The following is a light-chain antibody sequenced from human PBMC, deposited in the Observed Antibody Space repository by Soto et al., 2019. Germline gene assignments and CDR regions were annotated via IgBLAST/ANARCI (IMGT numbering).Light chain of an antibody. J-gene: IGKJ1*01. V-gene: IGKV4-1*01. CDR3: HQYYGSPLT. CDR2: WAS. CDR1: QSVLSSSNNKNY. Sequence: DIVMTQSPDSLAVSLGERATINCKSSQSVLSSSNNKNYLAWYQQKPRQPPELLINWASTRASGVPDRFSGSGSVTDFTLTISSLQAEDVAVYYCHQYYGSPLTFGQGTKVEIK.